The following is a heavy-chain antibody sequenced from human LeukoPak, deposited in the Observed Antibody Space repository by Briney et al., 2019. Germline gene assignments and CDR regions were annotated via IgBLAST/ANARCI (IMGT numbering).Heavy chain of an antibody. Sequence: PSETLSLTCTVSGGSISSSSYYWGWLRQPPGKGLEWIGSIYYSGSTYYNPSLKSRVTISVDTSKNQFSLKLSSVTAADTAVYYCARTGDTTPADYWGQGTLVTVSS. J-gene: IGHJ4*02. D-gene: IGHD3-16*01. V-gene: IGHV4-39*07. CDR1: GGSISSSSYY. CDR3: ARTGDTTPADY. CDR2: IYYSGST.